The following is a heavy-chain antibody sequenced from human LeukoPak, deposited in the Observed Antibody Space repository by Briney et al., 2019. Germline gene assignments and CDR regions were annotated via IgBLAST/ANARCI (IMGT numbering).Heavy chain of an antibody. CDR1: GGSFSGYY. D-gene: IGHD4-11*01. CDR3: ARVGVYSNPIDY. CDR2: INHSGST. Sequence: SETLSLTCAVYGGSFSGYYWSWIRQPPGKGLEWIGEINHSGSTNYNPSLKSRVTISVDTSKNQFSLKLSSVTAADTAVYYCARVGVYSNPIDYWGQGTLVTVSS. V-gene: IGHV4-34*01. J-gene: IGHJ4*02.